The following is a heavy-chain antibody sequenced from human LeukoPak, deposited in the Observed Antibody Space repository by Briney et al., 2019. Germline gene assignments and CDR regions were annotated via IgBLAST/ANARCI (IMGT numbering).Heavy chain of an antibody. D-gene: IGHD3-10*01. CDR3: AKAVPYYYGSGSYNPLDY. V-gene: IGHV3-23*01. CDR2: ISGSGGST. J-gene: IGHJ4*02. CDR1: GFTFSSYA. Sequence: PGGSLRLSCAASGFTFSSYAMSWVRQAPGKGLEWVSAISGSGGSTYYADSVKGRFTISRDNSKNTLYLQMSSLRAEDTAVYYCAKAVPYYYGSGSYNPLDYWGQGTLVTVSS.